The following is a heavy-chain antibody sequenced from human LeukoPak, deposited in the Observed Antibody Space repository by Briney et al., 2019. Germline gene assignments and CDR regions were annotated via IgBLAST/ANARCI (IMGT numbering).Heavy chain of an antibody. CDR2: INPNSGGT. D-gene: IGHD2-2*01. Sequence: GASVKVSCKTSGYTFTDYYMHWVRQAPGQGLEWMGWINPNSGGTNYAQKFQGRVTMTRDTSISTAYMELSRLRSDDTAVYYCARASAAISHFDYWGQGTLVTVSS. CDR1: GYTFTDYY. CDR3: ARASAAISHFDY. J-gene: IGHJ4*02. V-gene: IGHV1-2*02.